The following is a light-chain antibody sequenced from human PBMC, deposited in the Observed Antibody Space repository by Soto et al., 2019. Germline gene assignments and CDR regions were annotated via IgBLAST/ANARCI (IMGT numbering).Light chain of an antibody. CDR3: QQNYSPPPIT. V-gene: IGKV1-39*01. CDR1: QGISSY. CDR2: AAS. J-gene: IGKJ5*01. Sequence: DTQMTQSRSTRSASVGDRVTITCRASQGISSYLAWYQQKPGKAPKLLIYAASTLQSGVPSRFSGSGFGTDFTLTISSLQTEDFATYYCQQNYSPPPITFGQGTRLEIK.